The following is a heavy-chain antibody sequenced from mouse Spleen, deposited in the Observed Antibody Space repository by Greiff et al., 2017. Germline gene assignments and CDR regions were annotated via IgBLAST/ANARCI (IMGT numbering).Heavy chain of an antibody. J-gene: IGHJ4*01. CDR1: GFTFTDYY. CDR2: IRNKANGYTT. Sequence: EVKVVESGGGLVQPGGSLRLSCATSGFTFTDYYMSWVRQPPGKALEWLGFIRNKANGYTTEYSASVKGRFTISRDNSQSILYLQMNTLRAEDSATYYCARDKGDLYAMDYWGQGTSVTVSS. V-gene: IGHV7-3*02. D-gene: IGHD3-3*01. CDR3: ARDKGDLYAMDY.